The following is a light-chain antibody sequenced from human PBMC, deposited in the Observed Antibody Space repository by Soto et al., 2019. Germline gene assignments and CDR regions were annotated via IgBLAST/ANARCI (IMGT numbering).Light chain of an antibody. Sequence: QSVLAQPASVSGSPGQSITFSCTGSSSDFGNFNLVSWYQQYPGKAPQLIIYEVDKRPSRVSNRFSGSKSGNTASLTISGLQAEDEADYYCLSYLGSRWVFGGGTKLTVL. CDR3: LSYLGSRWV. CDR2: EVD. V-gene: IGLV2-23*02. J-gene: IGLJ3*02. CDR1: SSDFGNFNL.